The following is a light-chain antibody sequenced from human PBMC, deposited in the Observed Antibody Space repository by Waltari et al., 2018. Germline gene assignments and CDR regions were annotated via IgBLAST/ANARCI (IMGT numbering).Light chain of an antibody. CDR1: QSVSSN. CDR2: GAS. J-gene: IGKJ2*01. CDR3: QQYNNWPPYT. Sequence: EIVMTQSPATLSVSPGERATLSCRASQSVSSNLAWYQQKPGQAPRLLSYGASTRATGIPARFSGSGSGTEFTLTISSLQSEAFAVYSCQQYNNWPPYTFGQGTKLEIK. V-gene: IGKV3-15*01.